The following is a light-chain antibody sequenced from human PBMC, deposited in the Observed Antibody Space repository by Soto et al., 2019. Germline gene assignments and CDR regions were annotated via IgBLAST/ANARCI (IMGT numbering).Light chain of an antibody. CDR1: SSDVGGYNY. J-gene: IGLJ3*02. CDR2: EVN. CDR3: YSYKSSSTWV. Sequence: QSVLTQPPSASGSPGQSVAISCTGTSSDVGGYNYVSWYQQHPGKAPKLMIYEVNKRPSGVPDRFSGSKSGNTASLTVSGLQAEDEADYYCYSYKSSSTWVFGGGTKVTVL. V-gene: IGLV2-8*01.